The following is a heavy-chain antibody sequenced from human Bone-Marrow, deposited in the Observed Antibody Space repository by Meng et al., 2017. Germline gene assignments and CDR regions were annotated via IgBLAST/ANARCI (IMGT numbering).Heavy chain of an antibody. D-gene: IGHD6-13*01. CDR2: IKRNSDGGTI. J-gene: IGHJ4*02. CDR1: GLSFTDAW. Sequence: EVQRVGCRGGLVKPVGALRLSRVASGLSFTDAWMSWVRQAPGKGLEWVGRIKRNSDGGTIDYAAPVKGRFTISRDDSKNTLYLQMDSLITEDTAVYFCATGAAAADHWGQGTLVTVSS. CDR3: ATGAAAADH. V-gene: IGHV3-15*01.